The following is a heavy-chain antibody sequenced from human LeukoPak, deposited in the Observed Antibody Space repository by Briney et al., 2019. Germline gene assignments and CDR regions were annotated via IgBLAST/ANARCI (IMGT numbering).Heavy chain of an antibody. D-gene: IGHD3/OR15-3a*01. J-gene: IGHJ4*02. CDR2: IIPIFGTA. CDR1: GGTFSSYA. Sequence: ASVKVSCKASGGTFSSYAISWVREAPGQGLEWMGGIIPIFGTANYAQKFQGRVTITTDESTSTAYMELSSLRSEDTAVYYCARLFHGSGLLFLPDYWGQGTLVTVSS. V-gene: IGHV1-69*05. CDR3: ARLFHGSGLLFLPDY.